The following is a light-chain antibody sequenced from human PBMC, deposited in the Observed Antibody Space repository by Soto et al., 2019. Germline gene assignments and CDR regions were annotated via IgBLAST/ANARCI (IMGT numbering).Light chain of an antibody. CDR3: MQALQTPYT. CDR1: QSLLHSNGYNY. J-gene: IGKJ2*01. Sequence: DIVMTQSPLSLPVTPGEPASISCRSSQSLLHSNGYNYLGWYLQKPGQSPQLLIYLGSNRASGVPDRFSGSGSGTDFTLKISRVEAEDVGVYYCMQALQTPYTFGQGTTLEI. V-gene: IGKV2-28*01. CDR2: LGS.